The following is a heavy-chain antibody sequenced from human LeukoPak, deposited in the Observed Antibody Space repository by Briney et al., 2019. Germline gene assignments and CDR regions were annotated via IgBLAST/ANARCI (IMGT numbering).Heavy chain of an antibody. CDR3: ARGYYDFWSGYYVHPGY. J-gene: IGHJ4*02. CDR1: GGSISSYY. Sequence: PSETLSLTCTVSGGSISSYYWSWIRQPPGKGLEWIGYIYYSGSTNYNPSLKSRVTISVGTSKNQFSLKLSSVTAADTAVYYCARGYYDFWSGYYVHPGYWGQGTLVTVSS. V-gene: IGHV4-59*01. CDR2: IYYSGST. D-gene: IGHD3-3*01.